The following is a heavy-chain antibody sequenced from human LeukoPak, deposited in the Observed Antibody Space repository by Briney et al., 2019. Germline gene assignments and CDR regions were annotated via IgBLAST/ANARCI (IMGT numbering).Heavy chain of an antibody. V-gene: IGHV3-30*19. D-gene: IGHD3-16*01. Sequence: GGSLRLSCAASGFTFSSNGMHWVRQAPGKGLEWVALIYYDGSNKYYADSVKGRFTISRDNSKNTLYLQMNSLRAEDTAVYYCARERFRGGEGAFDIWGQGTMVTVSS. CDR1: GFTFSSNG. J-gene: IGHJ3*02. CDR3: ARERFRGGEGAFDI. CDR2: IYYDGSNK.